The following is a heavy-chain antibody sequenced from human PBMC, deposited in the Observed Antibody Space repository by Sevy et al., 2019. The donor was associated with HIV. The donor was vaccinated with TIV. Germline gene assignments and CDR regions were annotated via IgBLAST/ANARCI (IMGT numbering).Heavy chain of an antibody. J-gene: IGHJ4*02. Sequence: GGSLRLSCAASGFTFSDYDMHWVRQAPGKGLEWVAVMSHDGTYKNHADSVKVRFTISRDNSKNTLYLQMNRPRVEDRGVSFCARLVSCGGYWYCLDYWGQGAPVTVSS. CDR3: ARLVSCGGYWYCLDY. D-gene: IGHD2-21*02. CDR2: MSHDGTYK. V-gene: IGHV3-30*04. CDR1: GFTFSDYD.